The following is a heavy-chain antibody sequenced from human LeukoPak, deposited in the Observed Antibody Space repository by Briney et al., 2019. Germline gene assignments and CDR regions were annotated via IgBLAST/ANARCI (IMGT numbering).Heavy chain of an antibody. CDR2: ISASGSA. J-gene: IGHJ4*02. D-gene: IGHD1-1*01. CDR1: GGSISSYY. CDR3: ATDKGYHWY. Sequence: SETLSLTCAVSGGSISSYYWSWIRQPPGKGLELVGDISASGSANNTPSLKSHVTISGDSSKNQASMKLGTVLAADTGVHYCATDKGYHWYWGQGTLLTVSS. V-gene: IGHV4-59*01.